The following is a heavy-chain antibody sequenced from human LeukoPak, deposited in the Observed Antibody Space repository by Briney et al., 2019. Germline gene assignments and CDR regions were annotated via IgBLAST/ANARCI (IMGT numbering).Heavy chain of an antibody. J-gene: IGHJ4*02. D-gene: IGHD3-10*01. CDR3: ARGRGVAY. CDR1: GFTFSGYW. CDR2: IKQDGSEK. V-gene: IGHV3-7*01. Sequence: PGGSLRHSCAASGFTFSGYWMTWVRQAPGKGLEWVANIKQDGSEKYYVDSVKGRFTISRDNAKNSLYLQMNSLGAEDTAVYYGARGRGVAYWGQGTLVTVSS.